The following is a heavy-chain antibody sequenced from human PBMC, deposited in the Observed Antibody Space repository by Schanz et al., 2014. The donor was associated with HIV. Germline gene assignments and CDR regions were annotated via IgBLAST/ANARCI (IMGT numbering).Heavy chain of an antibody. CDR3: ARDLGGYNLGVDY. J-gene: IGHJ4*02. Sequence: EVQLVESGGGLVKPGGSLSLSCAASGFTFSTYSMNWVRQAPGKGLEWVSSISHSSNYIYYADSVKGGFTISRDNAKNSLYLQMNSLRAEDTAVYYCARDLGGYNLGVDYWGQGTLVTVSS. CDR1: GFTFSTYS. V-gene: IGHV3-21*01. CDR2: ISHSSNYI. D-gene: IGHD5-12*01.